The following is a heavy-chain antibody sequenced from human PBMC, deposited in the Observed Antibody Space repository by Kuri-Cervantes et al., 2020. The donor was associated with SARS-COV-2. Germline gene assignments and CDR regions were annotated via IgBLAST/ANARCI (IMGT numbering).Heavy chain of an antibody. CDR1: GGTFSSYA. D-gene: IGHD6-19*01. V-gene: IGHV1-18*01. CDR3: ARDRGSSGWSWVYYYYGMDV. CDR2: ISAYSGNT. Sequence: ASVKVSCKASGGTFSSYAISWVRQAPGQGLEWMGWISAYSGNTNYAQKLQGRVTMTTDTSTSTAYMELRSLRSDDTAVYYCARDRGSSGWSWVYYYYGMDVWGQGTTVTVYS. J-gene: IGHJ6*02.